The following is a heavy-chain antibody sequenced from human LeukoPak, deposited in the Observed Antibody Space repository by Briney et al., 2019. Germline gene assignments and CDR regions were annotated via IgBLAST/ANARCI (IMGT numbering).Heavy chain of an antibody. V-gene: IGHV4-4*07. Sequence: PSETLSLTCTVSGGSISSYYWSWIRQPAGKGLEWIGRIYTSGSTNYNPSLKRRVPMSVDTSKNQFSLKLSSVTAADTAVYYCAREAYSSSWYIYFDYWGQGTLVTVSS. CDR3: AREAYSSSWYIYFDY. J-gene: IGHJ4*02. CDR2: IYTSGST. CDR1: GGSISSYY. D-gene: IGHD6-13*01.